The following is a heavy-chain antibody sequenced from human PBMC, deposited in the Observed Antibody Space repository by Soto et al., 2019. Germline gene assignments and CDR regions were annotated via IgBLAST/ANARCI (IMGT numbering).Heavy chain of an antibody. CDR1: GASLSSGGYY. Sequence: QVQLLESGPGLVKPSQTLSLSCIVSGASLSSGGYYWNWIRQHPGKGLEWIGYIYFDGMTYYNPSLESRFTLSLXASKNQFSLHLSSVTAADTAVYYCARDRYGDYYAYWGQGILVTVSS. D-gene: IGHD3-22*01. CDR2: IYFDGMT. CDR3: ARDRYGDYYAY. V-gene: IGHV4-31*03. J-gene: IGHJ4*02.